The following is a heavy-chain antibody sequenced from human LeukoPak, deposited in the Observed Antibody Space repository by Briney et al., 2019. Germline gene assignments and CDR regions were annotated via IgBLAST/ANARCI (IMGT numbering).Heavy chain of an antibody. D-gene: IGHD3-22*01. CDR3: VRSAFHAGSGNYYDY. CDR2: IDNAGSIT. CDR1: GFTFSNYW. J-gene: IGHJ4*02. Sequence: RGSLRLSCAASGFTFSNYWIHWVRQAPGKGLVWVSRIDNAGSITTYADSVKGRFTISRDNAENTLYLQMNSLRVEDTAVYYCVRSAFHAGSGNYYDYWGQGTLVTVSS. V-gene: IGHV3-74*03.